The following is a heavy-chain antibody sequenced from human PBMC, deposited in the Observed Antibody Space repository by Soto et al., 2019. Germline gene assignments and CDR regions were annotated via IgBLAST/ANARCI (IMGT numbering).Heavy chain of an antibody. CDR3: ARDLRIYYYDSSVYLGDAFDI. D-gene: IGHD3-22*01. J-gene: IGHJ3*02. Sequence: SVKVSCKASGGTFSSYAISWVRQAPGQGLEWMGGIIPIFGTANYAQKFQGRVTITADESTSTAYMELSSLRSEDTAVYYCARDLRIYYYDSSVYLGDAFDIWGQGTMVTVSS. CDR2: IIPIFGTA. CDR1: GGTFSSYA. V-gene: IGHV1-69*13.